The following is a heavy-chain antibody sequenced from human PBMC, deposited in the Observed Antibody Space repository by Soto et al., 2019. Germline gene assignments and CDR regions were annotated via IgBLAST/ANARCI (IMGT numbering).Heavy chain of an antibody. J-gene: IGHJ4*02. D-gene: IGHD1-26*01. CDR3: AGEKVGTTGIDF. Sequence: QAPLVQSGAEVKKPGASVKVSCKASGYTFTGYDINWVRQATGQGLEWMGWMNPNSGNTGYAQNFQGRVTMTRDNSITTAYMALTSLRDDDSAVYYCAGEKVGTTGIDFWGQGTLVTVSS. CDR2: MNPNSGNT. CDR1: GYTFTGYD. V-gene: IGHV1-8*01.